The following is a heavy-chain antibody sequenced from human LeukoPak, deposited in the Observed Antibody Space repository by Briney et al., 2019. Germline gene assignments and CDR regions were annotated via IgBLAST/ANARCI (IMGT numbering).Heavy chain of an antibody. CDR3: ARWSRGNYYDSSGLDY. J-gene: IGHJ4*02. D-gene: IGHD3-22*01. Sequence: SETLSLTCTVSGGSISSYYWSWIRQPPGKGLEWIGYIYYSGSTNYNPSLKSRVTISVDTSKNQFSLRLSSVTAADTAVYYCARWSRGNYYDSSGLDYWGQGTLVTVSS. CDR2: IYYSGST. CDR1: GGSISSYY. V-gene: IGHV4-59*01.